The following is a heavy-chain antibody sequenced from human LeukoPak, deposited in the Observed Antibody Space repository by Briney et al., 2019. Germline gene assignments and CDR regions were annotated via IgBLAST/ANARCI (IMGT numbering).Heavy chain of an antibody. CDR3: ARTSGYSSGWYLYYYMDV. CDR2: NNHIGIT. Sequence: PSELVSLTCAVNGGSFSGYYWSWIRQPPGKGLESIGENNHIGITNYNPALTTRDTISFDISKNKFSLKLSSVTTVGTSLSYYARTSGYSSGWYLYYYMDVWGKGTTVTVSS. J-gene: IGHJ6*03. V-gene: IGHV4-34*01. D-gene: IGHD6-19*01. CDR1: GGSFSGYY.